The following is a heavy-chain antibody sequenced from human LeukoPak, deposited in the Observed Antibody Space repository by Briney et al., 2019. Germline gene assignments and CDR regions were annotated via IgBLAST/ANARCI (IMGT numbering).Heavy chain of an antibody. V-gene: IGHV3-21*01. J-gene: IGHJ4*02. CDR3: ARAPVSWVQDTENDY. CDR1: GLTFSNHS. D-gene: IGHD5-18*01. Sequence: PGGSLRLSCVASGLTFSNHSMNWVRQAPGKGLEWVSSMSIFSSYIYYADSVKGRFTISRDNAKNSLNLQMNSLRAEDTAVYYCARAPVSWVQDTENDYWGQGTLVAVSS. CDR2: MSIFSSYI.